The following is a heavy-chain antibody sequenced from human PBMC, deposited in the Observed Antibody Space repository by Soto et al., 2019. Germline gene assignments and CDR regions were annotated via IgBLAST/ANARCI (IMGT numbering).Heavy chain of an antibody. Sequence: GGSLRLSCAASGFTFSSYWMHWVRQAPGKGLVWVSRINSDGSSTSYADSVKGRFTISRDNAKNTLYLQMNSLRAEDTAVYYCARDSETYYYDSSGYPFDYWGQGTLVTVSS. V-gene: IGHV3-74*01. D-gene: IGHD3-22*01. CDR1: GFTFSSYW. CDR3: ARDSETYYYDSSGYPFDY. CDR2: INSDGSST. J-gene: IGHJ4*02.